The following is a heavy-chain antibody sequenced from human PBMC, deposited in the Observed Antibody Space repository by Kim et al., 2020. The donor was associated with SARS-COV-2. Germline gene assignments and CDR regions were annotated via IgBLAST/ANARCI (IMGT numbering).Heavy chain of an antibody. J-gene: IGHJ4*02. CDR2: INHSGST. CDR3: ARGRIQLWLRREAYYFDY. V-gene: IGHV4-34*01. D-gene: IGHD5-18*01. Sequence: SETLSLTCAVYGGSFSGYYWSWIRQPPGKGLEWIGEINHSGSTNYNPSLKSRVTISVDTSKNQFSLKLSSVTAADTAVYYCARGRIQLWLRREAYYFDYWGQGTLVTVSS. CDR1: GGSFSGYY.